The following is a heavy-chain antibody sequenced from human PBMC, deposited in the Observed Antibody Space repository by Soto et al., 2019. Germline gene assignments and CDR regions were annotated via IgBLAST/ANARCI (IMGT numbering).Heavy chain of an antibody. J-gene: IGHJ5*02. CDR3: AREYRSLLQYYDFWSGFNWFDP. Sequence: KTSETLSLTCTVSGGSISSGGYYWSWIRQHPGKGLEWIGYIYYSGSTYYNPSLKSRVTISVDTSKNQFSLKLSSVTAADTAVYYCAREYRSLLQYYDFWSGFNWFDPWGQGTLVTVSS. V-gene: IGHV4-31*02. CDR1: GGSISSGGYY. D-gene: IGHD3-3*01. CDR2: IYYSGST.